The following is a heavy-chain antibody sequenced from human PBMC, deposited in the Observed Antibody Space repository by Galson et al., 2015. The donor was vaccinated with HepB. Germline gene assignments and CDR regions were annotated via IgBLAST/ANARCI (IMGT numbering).Heavy chain of an antibody. J-gene: IGHJ4*02. Sequence: SLRLSCAASGFTFRSYSMNWVRQAPGKGPEWVSYITSSSSSATYYADSVKGRFTISRDNAKNSLYLQMNSLRAEDTAVYYCARDADGSGSHYDYWGQGTLVTVSS. V-gene: IGHV3-48*01. CDR1: GFTFRSYS. D-gene: IGHD3-10*01. CDR2: ITSSSSSAT. CDR3: ARDADGSGSHYDY.